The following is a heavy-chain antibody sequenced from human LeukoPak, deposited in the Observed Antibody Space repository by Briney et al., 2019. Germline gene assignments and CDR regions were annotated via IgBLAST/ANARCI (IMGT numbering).Heavy chain of an antibody. V-gene: IGHV3-11*01. Sequence: GGTLRLSCAASGFTFSDFYMSWLRQTPGKGLEWVSYISTAGTTVDYADSVKGRFTISRDNAKGSLYLQMNNLGADDTAVYYCAKGHTYGMIWGQGTLVTVSS. D-gene: IGHD3-10*01. CDR1: GFTFSDFY. CDR2: ISTAGTTV. CDR3: AKGHTYGMI. J-gene: IGHJ4*02.